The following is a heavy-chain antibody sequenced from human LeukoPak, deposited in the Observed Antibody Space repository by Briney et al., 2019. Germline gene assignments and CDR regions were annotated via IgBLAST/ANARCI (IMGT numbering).Heavy chain of an antibody. V-gene: IGHV6-1*01. D-gene: IGHD6-13*01. Sequence: SQTLSLTCAISGDSVSSNSAAWNWIRQSPSRGLEGLGSTYYRSKWYNDYAVSVKSRITINPDTSKNQFSLQLNSVTPEDTAVYYCERAGETAGTNFDYWGQGTLVTVSS. CDR2: TYYRSKWYN. CDR1: GDSVSSNSAA. J-gene: IGHJ4*02. CDR3: ERAGETAGTNFDY.